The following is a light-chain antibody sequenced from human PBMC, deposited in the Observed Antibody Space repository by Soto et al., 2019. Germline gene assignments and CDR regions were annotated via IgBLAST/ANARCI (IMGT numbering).Light chain of an antibody. V-gene: IGKV3-11*01. CDR1: QSIAIY. Sequence: IVLTQSPATLSFSPGEEATLSCRASQSIAIYLAWDQQKSGQSPRLLIYDTSNRAPGIPDRFSGSASGTDFTLTISSLEPEDFAVYYCQQRATWPWTFGQGTAVEIK. CDR3: QQRATWPWT. J-gene: IGKJ1*01. CDR2: DTS.